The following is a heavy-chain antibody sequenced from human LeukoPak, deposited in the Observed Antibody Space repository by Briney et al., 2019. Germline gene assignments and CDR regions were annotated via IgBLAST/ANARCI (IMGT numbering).Heavy chain of an antibody. D-gene: IGHD2-21*02. J-gene: IGHJ4*02. CDR1: GYTFTVYY. CDR2: INPNSGGT. CDR3: ARDVAVAEDYFDY. V-gene: IGHV1-2*02. Sequence: ASVKVSFKASGYTFTVYYMHWVRQAPGQGLEWMGWINPNSGGTNYAQKFQGRVTMTRDTSISTAYMELSRLRSDDTAVYYCARDVAVAEDYFDYWGQGTLVTVSS.